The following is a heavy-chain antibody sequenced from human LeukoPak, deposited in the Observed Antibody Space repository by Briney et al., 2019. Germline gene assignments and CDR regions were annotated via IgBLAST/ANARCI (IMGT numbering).Heavy chain of an antibody. CDR1: GFTFSSFA. CDR3: ARGVRYLDY. J-gene: IGHJ4*02. D-gene: IGHD3-10*01. CDR2: ISYDGSNK. Sequence: GGSLRLSCAASGFTFSSFAMYWVRQAPGKGLEWVAVISYDGSNKYYADSVKGRFTISRDNAKKSLYLQMNSLRDEDTAVYYCARGVRYLDYWGQGTLVTVSS. V-gene: IGHV3-30-3*01.